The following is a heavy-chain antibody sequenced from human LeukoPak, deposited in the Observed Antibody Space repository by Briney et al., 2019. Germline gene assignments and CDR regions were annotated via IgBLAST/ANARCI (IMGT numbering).Heavy chain of an antibody. CDR2: IYTSGST. Sequence: PSETLSLTCTVSGGSISSGSYYWSWIRQPAGKGLEWIGRIYTSGSTNYNPSLKGRVTISVDTSKNQFSLKLSSVTAADTAIYYCARSGPYYYYYYMDVWGKGTTVTISS. CDR3: ARSGPYYYYYYMDV. V-gene: IGHV4-61*02. D-gene: IGHD2-8*02. CDR1: GGSISSGSYY. J-gene: IGHJ6*03.